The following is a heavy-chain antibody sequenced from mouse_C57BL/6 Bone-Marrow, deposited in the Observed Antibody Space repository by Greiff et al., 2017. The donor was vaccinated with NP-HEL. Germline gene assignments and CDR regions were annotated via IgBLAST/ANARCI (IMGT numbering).Heavy chain of an antibody. CDR1: GYTFTDYY. CDR3: ARSYYGSSYGYFDV. J-gene: IGHJ1*03. V-gene: IGHV1-19*01. CDR2: INPYNGGT. Sequence: EVQLQQSGPVLVKPGASVKMSCKASGYTFTDYYMNWVKQSHGKSLEWIGVINPYNGGTSSNQQFTGKGTLTVDKSSSTAYMELNSLTSEDSAVYYCARSYYGSSYGYFDVWGTGTTVTVSS. D-gene: IGHD1-1*01.